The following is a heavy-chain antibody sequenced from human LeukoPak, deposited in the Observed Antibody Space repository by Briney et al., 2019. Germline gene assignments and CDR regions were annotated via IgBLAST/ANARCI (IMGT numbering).Heavy chain of an antibody. V-gene: IGHV3-21*01. J-gene: IGHJ5*02. CDR3: ARLYCSTSSCYAADH. Sequence: GGSLRLSCAASALSFSDYTMTWVRQAPRTGLEWVSSISSDSNHIFYADSVKGRFAISRDNARNSLFLQMNSLRAEDTAMYFCARLYCSTSSCYAADHWGQGTLVTVSS. CDR1: ALSFSDYT. D-gene: IGHD2-2*01. CDR2: ISSDSNHI.